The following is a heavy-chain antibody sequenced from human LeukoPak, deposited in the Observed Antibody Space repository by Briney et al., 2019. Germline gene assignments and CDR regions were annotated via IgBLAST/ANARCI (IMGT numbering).Heavy chain of an antibody. V-gene: IGHV1-46*01. Sequence: GASVTVSFKASGYTFTSYYMHWVRQAPGQGLEWMGIINPSGGSTSYAQKFQGRVTMTRDTSTSTVYMELSSLRSEDTAVYYCALLYYYDSSGYSLSGNAFDIWGQGTMVTVSS. CDR2: INPSGGST. CDR1: GYTFTSYY. CDR3: ALLYYYDSSGYSLSGNAFDI. D-gene: IGHD3-22*01. J-gene: IGHJ3*02.